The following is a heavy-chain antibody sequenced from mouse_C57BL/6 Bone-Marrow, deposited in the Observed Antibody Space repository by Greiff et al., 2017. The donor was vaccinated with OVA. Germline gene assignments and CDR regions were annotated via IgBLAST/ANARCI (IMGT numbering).Heavy chain of an antibody. CDR2: IYPGSGNT. J-gene: IGHJ4*01. D-gene: IGHD2-5*01. Sequence: VQLQQSGAELVRPGASVKLSCKASGYTFTDYYINWVKQRPGQGLEWIARIYPGSGNTYYNEKFKGKATLTAEKSSSTAYMQLSSLTSEDSAVYFCARSGRSNYFYAMDYWGQGTSVTVSS. V-gene: IGHV1-76*01. CDR1: GYTFTDYY. CDR3: ARSGRSNYFYAMDY.